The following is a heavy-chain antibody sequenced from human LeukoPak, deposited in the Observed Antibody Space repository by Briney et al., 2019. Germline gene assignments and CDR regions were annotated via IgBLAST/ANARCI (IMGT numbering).Heavy chain of an antibody. CDR1: GFTLSSYG. Sequence: PGGSLRLSCAASGFTLSSYGMSWVRQAPGKGLEWVSAISGSGDSTYYADSVKGRFTISRDNSKNTLYLQMNSLRAEDTAVYYCAKCSSTSCYTPFDYWGQGTLVTVSS. V-gene: IGHV3-23*01. CDR2: ISGSGDST. CDR3: AKCSSTSCYTPFDY. J-gene: IGHJ4*02. D-gene: IGHD2-2*02.